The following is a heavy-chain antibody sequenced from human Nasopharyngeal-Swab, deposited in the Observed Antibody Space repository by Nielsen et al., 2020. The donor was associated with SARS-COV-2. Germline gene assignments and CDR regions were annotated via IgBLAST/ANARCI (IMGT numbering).Heavy chain of an antibody. D-gene: IGHD4-17*01. Sequence: GESLKISCVASGFTFGMHWVRQAPGKGLAWVAIISYDGSNQFYADSVKGRFTVSRDNSKNTLYLQMSSLTREDTAIYYCARGKDGVYYYYGMDVWGQGTTVTVSS. CDR3: ARGKDGVYYYYGMDV. CDR2: ISYDGSNQ. J-gene: IGHJ6*02. CDR1: GFTFG. V-gene: IGHV3-30*03.